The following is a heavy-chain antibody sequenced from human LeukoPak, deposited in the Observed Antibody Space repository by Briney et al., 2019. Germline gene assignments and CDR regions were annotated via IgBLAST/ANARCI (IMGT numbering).Heavy chain of an antibody. J-gene: IGHJ6*02. D-gene: IGHD4-11*01. V-gene: IGHV3-30-3*01. CDR2: ILYDGGNK. CDR3: AKVTNPYYYYGMDV. Sequence: GGSLRLSCEASGFSFSTYTMHWVRQAPRKGLEWVTVILYDGGNKYYADSAKGRFTISGDNSKNTLYLQMNSLRAEDTAVYYCAKVTNPYYYYGMDVWGQGTTVTVSS. CDR1: GFSFSTYT.